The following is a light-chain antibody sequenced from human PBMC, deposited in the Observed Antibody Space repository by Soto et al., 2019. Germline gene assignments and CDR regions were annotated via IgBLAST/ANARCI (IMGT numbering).Light chain of an antibody. J-gene: IGLJ2*01. V-gene: IGLV2-14*04. CDR1: SSDVGGYNY. CDR3: SSYTSSSTVV. Sequence: SSDVGGYNYVSWYQQHPGKAPKLMIYDVSNRPSGVSNRFSGSKSGNTASLTISGLQAEDEADYYCSSYTSSSTVVFAGGTKLTVL. CDR2: DVS.